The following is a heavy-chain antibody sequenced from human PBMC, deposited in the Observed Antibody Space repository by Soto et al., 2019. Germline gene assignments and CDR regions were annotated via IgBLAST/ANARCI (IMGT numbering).Heavy chain of an antibody. CDR3: ARDGDLRSDFWSGPLGGGWFDP. CDR1: GGTFSNSA. V-gene: IGHV1-69*12. J-gene: IGHJ5*02. CDR2: IIPIFGST. Sequence: QVQLVQSGAEVRKPGSSVKVSCKASGGTFSNSAITWVRQAPGQGLEWVGGIIPIFGSTNYAQKFQGRVTITADESTRTAYMKLSSLTSEDTAVYYCARDGDLRSDFWSGPLGGGWFDPWGQGTLVTVSS. D-gene: IGHD3-3*01.